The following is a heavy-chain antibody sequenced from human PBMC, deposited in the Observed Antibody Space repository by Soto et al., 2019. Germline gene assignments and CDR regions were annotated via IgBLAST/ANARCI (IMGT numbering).Heavy chain of an antibody. Sequence: QVQLVESGGGVVQPGRSLRLSCAASGFTFSSYGMHWVRQAPGKGLEWVAVIWYDGSNKYYADSVKGRFTISRDNSKNTLYLQMNSLRAEDTAVYYCARAGECSMTYYYFDYWGQGTLVTVSS. V-gene: IGHV3-33*01. D-gene: IGHD3-16*01. J-gene: IGHJ4*02. CDR1: GFTFSSYG. CDR2: IWYDGSNK. CDR3: ARAGECSMTYYYFDY.